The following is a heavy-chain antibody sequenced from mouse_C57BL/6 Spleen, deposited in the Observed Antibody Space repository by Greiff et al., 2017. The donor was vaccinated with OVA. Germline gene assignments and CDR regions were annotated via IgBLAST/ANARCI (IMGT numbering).Heavy chain of an antibody. CDR1: GYTFTDYE. Sequence: QVQLQQSGAELVRPGASVTLSCKASGYTFTDYEMHWVKQTPVHGLEWIGAIDPETGGTAYNQKFKGKAILTADKSSSTAYMELRSLTSEDSAVYYCTRIYYGNSEYYAMDYWGQGTSVTVSS. D-gene: IGHD2-1*01. V-gene: IGHV1-15*01. CDR3: TRIYYGNSEYYAMDY. J-gene: IGHJ4*01. CDR2: IDPETGGT.